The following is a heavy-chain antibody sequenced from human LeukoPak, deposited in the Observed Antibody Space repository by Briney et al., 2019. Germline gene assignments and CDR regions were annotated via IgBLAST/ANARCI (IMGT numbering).Heavy chain of an antibody. J-gene: IGHJ5*02. Sequence: ASVKVSCKASGYTFTSYGISWVRQAPGQGLEWMGWISAYNGNTNYAQKFQGRVTMTRNTSISTAYMELSSLRSEDTAVYYCARVESYSSSWYGYNWFDPWGQGTLVTVSS. CDR3: ARVESYSSSWYGYNWFDP. CDR2: ISAYNGNT. CDR1: GYTFTSYG. D-gene: IGHD6-13*01. V-gene: IGHV1-18*01.